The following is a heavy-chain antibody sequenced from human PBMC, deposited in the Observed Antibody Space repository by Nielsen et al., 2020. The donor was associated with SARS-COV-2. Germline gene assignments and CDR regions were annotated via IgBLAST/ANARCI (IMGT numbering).Heavy chain of an antibody. J-gene: IGHJ6*02. V-gene: IGHV3-21*01. CDR2: ISSSSSYI. Sequence: GGSLRLSCAASGFTFSSYSMNWVRQAPGKGLEWVSSISSSSSYIYYADSVKGRFTISRDNAKNSLYLQMNSLRAEDTAVYYCAKEVVGAKYAYYYYGMDVWGQGTTVTVSS. D-gene: IGHD2-15*01. CDR1: GFTFSSYS. CDR3: AKEVVGAKYAYYYYGMDV.